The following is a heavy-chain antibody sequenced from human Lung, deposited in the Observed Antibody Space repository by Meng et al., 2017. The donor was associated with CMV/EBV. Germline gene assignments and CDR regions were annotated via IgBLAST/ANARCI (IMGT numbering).Heavy chain of an antibody. CDR2: IKQDGSEK. CDR3: VRDQWLVNFDY. Sequence: GESLKISCAASGFTFNTYWMSWVRQAPGKGLEWVAIIKQDGSEKYYVDSVKGRFTISRDNGKKSLYLQMNSLRVEDTAVYYCVRDQWLVNFDYWGQGNPVTVSS. CDR1: GFTFNTYW. J-gene: IGHJ4*02. V-gene: IGHV3-7*01. D-gene: IGHD6-19*01.